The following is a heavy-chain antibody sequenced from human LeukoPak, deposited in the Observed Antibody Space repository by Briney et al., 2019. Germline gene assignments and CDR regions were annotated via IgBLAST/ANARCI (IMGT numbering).Heavy chain of an antibody. CDR2: IIPTLGIA. V-gene: IGHV1-69*04. Sequence: SVKVSCKASGGTFSSYTISWVRQAPGQGLEWMGRIIPTLGIANYAQKFQGRVTITADKSTSTAYMELSSLRSEDTAVYYCAREGVTTVTTSPYYYYYMDVWGKGTTVTVSS. D-gene: IGHD4-17*01. CDR1: GGTFSSYT. CDR3: AREGVTTVTTSPYYYYYMDV. J-gene: IGHJ6*03.